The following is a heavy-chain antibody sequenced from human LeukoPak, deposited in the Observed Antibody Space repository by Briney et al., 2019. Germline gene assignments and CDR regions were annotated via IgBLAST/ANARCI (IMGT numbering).Heavy chain of an antibody. CDR3: ARDGVAGVCYFAY. CDR2: INPSGGST. CDR1: GYTFTSYY. J-gene: IGHJ4*02. Sequence: ASVKVSCTASGYTFTSYYMHWVRQAPGQGLEWMGIINPSGGSTNYAQKFQGRVTMTRDMSTSTVYMELSSLRSEDTAVYYCARDGVAGVCYFAYWGQGTLVTVSS. V-gene: IGHV1-46*01. D-gene: IGHD6-19*01.